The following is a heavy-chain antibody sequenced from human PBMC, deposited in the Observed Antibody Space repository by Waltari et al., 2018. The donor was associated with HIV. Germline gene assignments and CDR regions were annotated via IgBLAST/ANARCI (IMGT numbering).Heavy chain of an antibody. Sequence: LRLSCVASGFSFGDYAMYWVRQPPGKGLEWVSGISRNGDSVAYAASVKGRFTMSRDNAKRSLYLEMISLKPEDTALYYCTKGRTAAAGFFACDTWGQGTRVIVSS. CDR1: GFSFGDYA. J-gene: IGHJ3*02. CDR3: TKGRTAAAGFFACDT. CDR2: ISRNGDSV. D-gene: IGHD6-25*01. V-gene: IGHV3-9*01.